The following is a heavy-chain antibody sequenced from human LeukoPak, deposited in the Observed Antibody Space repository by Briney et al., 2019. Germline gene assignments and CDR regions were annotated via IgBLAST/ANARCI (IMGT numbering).Heavy chain of an antibody. D-gene: IGHD2/OR15-2a*01. CDR3: ARGDDVTVFDY. CDR2: INPSGGST. J-gene: IGHJ4*02. CDR1: GYTFTSYY. Sequence: GASVKVSCKASGYTFTSYYTHWVRQAPGQGLEWMGIINPSGGSTSYAQKFQGRVTMTRDMSTSTVYMELSSPRSEDAAVYYCARGDDVTVFDYWGQGTLVTVSS. V-gene: IGHV1-46*01.